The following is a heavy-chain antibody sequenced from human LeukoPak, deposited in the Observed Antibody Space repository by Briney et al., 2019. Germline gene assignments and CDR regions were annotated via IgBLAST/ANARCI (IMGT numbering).Heavy chain of an antibody. CDR1: GYTFTSYG. CDR2: ISAYNGNT. CDR3: ARGVPAAEYYYYYYCMDV. D-gene: IGHD2-2*01. V-gene: IGHV1-18*04. Sequence: ASVKVSCKASGYTFTSYGISWVRQAPGQGLEWMGWISAYNGNTNYAQKLQGRVTMTTDTSTSTAYMELRSLRSDDTAVYYCARGVPAAEYYYYYYCMDVWGKGTTVTVSS. J-gene: IGHJ6*03.